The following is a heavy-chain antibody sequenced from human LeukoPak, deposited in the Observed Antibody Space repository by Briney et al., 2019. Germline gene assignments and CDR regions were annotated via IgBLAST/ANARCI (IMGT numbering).Heavy chain of an antibody. CDR2: IRYDGSNK. Sequence: PLGALRLSCAASGFTFSSYGMHWVRQAPGKGLEWVAFIRYDGSNKYYADSVKGRFTISRDNSKNTLYLQMNSLRAEDTSVYYCARGAGRPDGYAFDIWGQGTVVTVSS. D-gene: IGHD3-10*01. V-gene: IGHV3-30*02. CDR3: ARGAGRPDGYAFDI. J-gene: IGHJ3*02. CDR1: GFTFSSYG.